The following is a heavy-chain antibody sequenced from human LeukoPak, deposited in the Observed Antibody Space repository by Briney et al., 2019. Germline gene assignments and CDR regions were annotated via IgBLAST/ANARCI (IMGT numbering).Heavy chain of an antibody. J-gene: IGHJ4*02. V-gene: IGHV3-64*04. CDR3: VRVLTVTFDS. CDR2: INGDGSRA. CDR1: GFTFTGYA. D-gene: IGHD4-17*01. Sequence: GGSLRLSCSASGFTFTGYAMHWVRQAPGKGLEHVSGINGDGSRAYYVDSVRDKFTISRDNSKNTLYLQMSSLRADDTAVYYCVRVLTVTFDSWGQGTLVTVSS.